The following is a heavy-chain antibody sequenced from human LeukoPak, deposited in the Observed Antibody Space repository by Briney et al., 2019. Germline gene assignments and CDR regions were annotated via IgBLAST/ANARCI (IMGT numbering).Heavy chain of an antibody. CDR2: ISSSGSTI. V-gene: IGHV3-11*01. CDR3: ARDEDEREMATMVH. CDR1: GFTFSDYY. D-gene: IGHD5-24*01. J-gene: IGHJ4*02. Sequence: GGSLRLSCAASGFTFSDYYMSWIRQAPGKGLEWGSYISSSGSTIYYADSVKGRFTISRDNAKNSLYLQMNSLRAEDTAVYYCARDEDEREMATMVHWGQGTLVTVSS.